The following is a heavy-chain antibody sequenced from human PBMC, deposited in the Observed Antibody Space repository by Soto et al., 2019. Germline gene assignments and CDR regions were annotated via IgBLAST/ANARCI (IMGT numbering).Heavy chain of an antibody. V-gene: IGHV3-23*01. CDR1: GFTFTNYA. CDR3: ARTKKFTSQSSGWANRFDC. J-gene: IGHJ4*02. D-gene: IGHD6-19*01. Sequence: EVQLLESGGGLVQPGGSLRLSCAASGFTFTNYAMTWVRQAPGRGLEWVSTIIANGGTFYGDTVKGRVTISRYNSRRTLNHQINSLSADDASIYYCARTKKFTSQSSGWANRFDCWDQGTLVTVSS. CDR2: IIANGGT.